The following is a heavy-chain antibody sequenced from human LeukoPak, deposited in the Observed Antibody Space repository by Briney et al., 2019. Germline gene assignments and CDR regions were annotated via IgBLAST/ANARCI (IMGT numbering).Heavy chain of an antibody. V-gene: IGHV3-53*04. CDR2: IYSGGST. J-gene: IGHJ6*02. Sequence: GGSLRLSCAASGFTVSSNYMSWVRQAPGKGLEWVSVIYSGGSTYYADSVKGRFTISRHNSKSTLYLQMNSLRAEDTAVYYCARDPNYYGMDVWGQGTTVTVSS. CDR1: GFTVSSNY. CDR3: ARDPNYYGMDV.